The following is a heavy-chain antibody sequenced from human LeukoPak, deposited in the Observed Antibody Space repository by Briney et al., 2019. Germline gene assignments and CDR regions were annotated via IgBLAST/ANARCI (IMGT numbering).Heavy chain of an antibody. Sequence: RTGGSLRLSCAASGFTFSSYWMHWVRQAPGKGLVWVSRINSDGTSISYADSVKGRFTISRDNAKNTVYLQMNSLRAEDTAVYYCAKVLVYYDILAAWGQGTLVTVSS. V-gene: IGHV3-74*01. J-gene: IGHJ4*02. D-gene: IGHD3-9*01. CDR1: GFTFSSYW. CDR3: AKVLVYYDILAA. CDR2: INSDGTSI.